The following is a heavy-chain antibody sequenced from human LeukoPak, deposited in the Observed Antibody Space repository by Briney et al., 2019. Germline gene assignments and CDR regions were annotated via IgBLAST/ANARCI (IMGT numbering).Heavy chain of an antibody. CDR2: ISYDGSNK. CDR1: GFTFSSYG. J-gene: IGHJ6*02. D-gene: IGHD3-3*02. CDR3: AKDIGREPYSPAFRKYYYYGMDV. Sequence: GRSLRLSCAASGFTFSSYGMHWVRQAPGKGLEWVAVISYDGSNKYYADSVKGRFTISRDNSKNTLYLQMNSLRAEDTAVYYCAKDIGREPYSPAFRKYYYYGMDVWGQGTTVTVSS. V-gene: IGHV3-30*18.